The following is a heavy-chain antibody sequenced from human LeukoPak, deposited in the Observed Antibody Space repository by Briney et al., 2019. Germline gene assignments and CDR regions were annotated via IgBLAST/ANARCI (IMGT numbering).Heavy chain of an antibody. Sequence: ASVKVSCKASGYTFTSYDINWVRQATGQGLEWMGWMNPNSGNTGYAQKFQGRVTMTRNTSISTAYMELSSLRSEDTAVYYCARASTGYYLYYYKYYLDLWAKGTTVTVSS. V-gene: IGHV1-8*01. D-gene: IGHD3-9*01. CDR1: GYTFTSYD. CDR2: MNPNSGNT. J-gene: IGHJ6*03. CDR3: ARASTGYYLYYYKYYLDL.